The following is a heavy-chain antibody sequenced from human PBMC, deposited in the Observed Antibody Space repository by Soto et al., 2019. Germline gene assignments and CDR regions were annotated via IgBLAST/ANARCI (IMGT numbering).Heavy chain of an antibody. V-gene: IGHV1-46*01. Sequence: ASVKVSCKASGFSFTSYYIHWVRQAPGQGLEWMGMINPSGGSTSYAQKFQGRVTMTRDTSTSTVYMELSSLRSEDTAVYYCARDQSSSFDYWGQGTLVTVSS. D-gene: IGHD6-6*01. CDR3: ARDQSSSFDY. CDR2: INPSGGST. CDR1: GFSFTSYY. J-gene: IGHJ4*02.